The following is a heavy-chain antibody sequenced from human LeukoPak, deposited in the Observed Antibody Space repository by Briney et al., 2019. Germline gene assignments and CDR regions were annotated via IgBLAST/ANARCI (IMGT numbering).Heavy chain of an antibody. CDR2: ISGYNGNT. CDR1: CDTFTSYG. J-gene: IGHJ3*02. CDR3: ARDRDYGDSDAFDI. V-gene: IGHV1-18*01. D-gene: IGHD4-17*01. Sequence: ASVKVSCRASCDTFTSYGISWVRRAPGQGGEGMGWISGYNGNTNYAQKLQGRDTITTDTSTNTAYLEVKRLRSDDTAVYYCARDRDYGDSDAFDIWGQGTMVTVSS.